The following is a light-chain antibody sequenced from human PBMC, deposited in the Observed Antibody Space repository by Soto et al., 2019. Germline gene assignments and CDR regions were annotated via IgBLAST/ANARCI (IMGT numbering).Light chain of an antibody. Sequence: QSVLTQPPSVSGAPGQRVTISCTGSSNNIGAGYDVHWYQQLPGTAPKLLIYGNSNRPSGVPDRFSGSKSGTSASLAITGLQAEDEADYYCQSYDSSLSGSVFGGGTKVTVL. CDR1: SNNIGAGYD. CDR2: GNS. J-gene: IGLJ2*01. CDR3: QSYDSSLSGSV. V-gene: IGLV1-40*01.